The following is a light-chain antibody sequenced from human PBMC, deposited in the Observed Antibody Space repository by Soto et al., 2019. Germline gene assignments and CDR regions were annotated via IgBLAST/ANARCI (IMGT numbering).Light chain of an antibody. J-gene: IGKJ1*01. CDR3: QHYYNWPRT. Sequence: EIVLTQSPGTLSLSPGERATLSCRASQSVSGRYLAWYQQKPGQAPRLLIYGASSRATGIPDRFSGSGSGTDFTLTISRLEPEDFAVYYCQHYYNWPRTFGQGTKVDIK. CDR2: GAS. V-gene: IGKV3-20*01. CDR1: QSVSGRY.